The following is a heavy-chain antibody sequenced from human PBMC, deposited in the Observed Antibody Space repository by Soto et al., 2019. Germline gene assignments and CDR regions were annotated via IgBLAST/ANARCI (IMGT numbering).Heavy chain of an antibody. CDR3: ARDWTGDTCPCLDV. CDR1: GFTFSNYA. Sequence: EVQLLESGGGLVQPGGSLRLSCAAAGFTFSNYALTWVRQSPGKGLEWVSTFSGSGGSTYYADSVRGRFTISRDNSKNTLVLQMKSLRVEDTAIYYCARDWTGDTCPCLDVWGQGTTVSVSS. V-gene: IGHV3-23*01. J-gene: IGHJ6*02. CDR2: FSGSGGST. D-gene: IGHD3-3*01.